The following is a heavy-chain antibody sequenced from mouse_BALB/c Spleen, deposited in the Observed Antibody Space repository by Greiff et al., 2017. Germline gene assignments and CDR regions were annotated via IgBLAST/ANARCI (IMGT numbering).Heavy chain of an antibody. CDR2: IDPSDSYT. CDR3: ARWLPEADY. D-gene: IGHD2-2*01. J-gene: IGHJ4*01. Sequence: QVQLQQPGAELVKPGASVKLSCKASGYTFTSYWMHWVKQRPGQGLEWIGEIDPSDSYTNYNQKSKGKATLTVDKSSSTAYMQLSSLTSEDSAVYYCARWLPEADYWGQGTSVTVSS. V-gene: IGHV1-69*02. CDR1: GYTFTSYW.